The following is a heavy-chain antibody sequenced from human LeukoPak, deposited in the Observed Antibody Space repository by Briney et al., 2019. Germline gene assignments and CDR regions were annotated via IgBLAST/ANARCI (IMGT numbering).Heavy chain of an antibody. J-gene: IGHJ4*02. Sequence: GGTLRLSCVASGFTFSTFGMSWVRQAPGKWLEWVSTIASGGVRHYADSVKGRFTISRDNSKNTLYLQMNSLRAEDTALYFCAKKTKGPYGSGSFNTDSWGQGTLVAVSS. CDR1: GFTFSTFG. V-gene: IGHV3-23*01. CDR2: IASGGVR. CDR3: AKKTKGPYGSGSFNTDS. D-gene: IGHD3-10*01.